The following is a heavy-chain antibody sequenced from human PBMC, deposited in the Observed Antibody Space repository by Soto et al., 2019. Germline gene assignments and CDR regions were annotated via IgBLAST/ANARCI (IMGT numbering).Heavy chain of an antibody. CDR3: AGYAYEYHFV. CDR1: GDSVSNNRAA. CDR2: TFYRSKWYN. V-gene: IGHV6-1*01. D-gene: IGHD3-3*02. Sequence: SQTLSLTCAMSGDSVSNNRAAWNWIRQSPSRGLEWLGRTFYRSKWYNDYAVSVKSRISINPDTSKNQFSLQLNSVTPEDTAVSYCAGYAYEYHFVWGQGTLVTVSS. J-gene: IGHJ4*02.